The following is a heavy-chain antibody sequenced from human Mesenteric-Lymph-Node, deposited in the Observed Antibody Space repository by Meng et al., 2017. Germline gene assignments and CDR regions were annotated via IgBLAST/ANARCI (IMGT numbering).Heavy chain of an antibody. J-gene: IGHJ4*02. CDR1: GGSIRNDQW. CDR3: TTLYGDSIS. Sequence: QGKPQQWGGGLLKPSGILSLTCDVSGGSIRNDQWWSWVRQAPGKGLEWIGEIYHSGRTNYNPSVKSRVSMSVDKSQNHFSLRLSSVTAADTAVYYCTTLYGDSISWGQGTLVTVSS. D-gene: IGHD4-17*01. CDR2: IYHSGRT. V-gene: IGHV4-4*02.